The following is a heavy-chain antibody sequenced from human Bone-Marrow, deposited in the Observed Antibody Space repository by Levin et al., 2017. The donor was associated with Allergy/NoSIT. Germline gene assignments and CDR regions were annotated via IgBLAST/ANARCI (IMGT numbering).Heavy chain of an antibody. D-gene: IGHD6-13*01. V-gene: IGHV3-21*01. CDR1: GFTFSSYS. Sequence: GESLKISCAASGFTFSSYSMNWVRQAPGKGLEWVSSISSSSSYIYYADSVKGRFTISRDNAKNSLYLQMNSLRAEDTAVYYCASDCIVAAGTGDSWGQGTLVTVSS. CDR2: ISSSSSYI. J-gene: IGHJ4*02. CDR3: ASDCIVAAGTGDS.